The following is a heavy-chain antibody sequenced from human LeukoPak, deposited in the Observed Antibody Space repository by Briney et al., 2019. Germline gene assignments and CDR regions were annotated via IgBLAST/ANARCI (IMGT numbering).Heavy chain of an antibody. D-gene: IGHD3-10*01. CDR2: IYYSGST. V-gene: IGHV4-30-4*01. CDR3: ARDGSWGSGSFHL. CDR1: GGSISSGDYY. J-gene: IGHJ4*02. Sequence: SETLPLTCTVSGGSISSGDYYWSWIRQPPGKGLEWIGYIYYSGSTYYNPSLKSRVTISVDTSKNQFSLKLSSVTAADTAVYYCARDGSWGSGSFHLWGQGTLVTVSS.